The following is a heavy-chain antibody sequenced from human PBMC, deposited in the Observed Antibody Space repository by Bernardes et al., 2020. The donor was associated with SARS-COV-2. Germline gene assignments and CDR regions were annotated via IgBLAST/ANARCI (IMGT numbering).Heavy chain of an antibody. V-gene: IGHV4-4*07. D-gene: IGHD4-17*01. CDR2: IYTSGST. CDR1: GGSISSYY. J-gene: IGHJ2*01. CDR3: AREPYYGVVYWYFDL. Sequence: SETLSLTCTVSGGSISSYYWSWIRQPAGKGLEWIGRIYTSGSTNYNPSLKSRVTMSVDTSKNQFSLKLSSVTAADTAVYYCAREPYYGVVYWYFDLWGRGTLVTVSS.